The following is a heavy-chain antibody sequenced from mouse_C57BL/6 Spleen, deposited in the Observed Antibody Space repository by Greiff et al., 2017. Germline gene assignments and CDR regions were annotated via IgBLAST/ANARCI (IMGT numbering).Heavy chain of an antibody. CDR1: GFTFSNYW. J-gene: IGHJ3*01. CDR3: TIDSSGFAY. V-gene: IGHV6-3*01. CDR2: IRLKSDNYAT. Sequence: DVHLVESGGGLVQPGGSMKLSCVASGFTFSNYWMNWVRQSPEKGLEWVAQIRLKSDNYATHYAESVKGRFTISRDDSKSSVYLQMNNLRAEDTGIYYCTIDSSGFAYWGQGTLVTVSA. D-gene: IGHD3-2*01.